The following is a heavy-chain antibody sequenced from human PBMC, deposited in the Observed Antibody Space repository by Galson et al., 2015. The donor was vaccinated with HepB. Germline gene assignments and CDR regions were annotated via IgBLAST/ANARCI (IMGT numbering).Heavy chain of an antibody. CDR3: ARGGSSSWAHFDY. CDR1: GFTFSSYA. J-gene: IGHJ4*02. V-gene: IGHV3-30-3*01. D-gene: IGHD6-13*01. CDR2: ISYDGSNK. Sequence: SLRLSCAASGFTFSSYAMHWVRQAPGKGLEWVAVISYDGSNKYYADSVKGRFTISRDNSKNTLYLQMNSLRAEDTAVYYCARGGSSSWAHFDYWGQGTLVTVSS.